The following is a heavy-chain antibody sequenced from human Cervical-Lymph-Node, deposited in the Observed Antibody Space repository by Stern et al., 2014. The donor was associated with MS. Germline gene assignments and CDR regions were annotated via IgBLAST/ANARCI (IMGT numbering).Heavy chain of an antibody. CDR3: TRDRGYTGYDKPFEY. Sequence: EVQLVESGGGLVQPGGSLRLSCAASGFSFSSYWMHWVRQAPGKGLMWVARINSDGSSTDYADSVEGRFTISRDNAKNTLFLQMNSLGGEDTAVYYCTRDRGYTGYDKPFEYWGLGSVVNVSS. D-gene: IGHD5-12*01. CDR2: INSDGSST. J-gene: IGHJ4*02. CDR1: GFSFSSYW. V-gene: IGHV3-74*01.